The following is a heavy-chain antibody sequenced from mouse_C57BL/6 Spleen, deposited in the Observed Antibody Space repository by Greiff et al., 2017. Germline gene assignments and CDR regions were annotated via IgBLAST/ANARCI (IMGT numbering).Heavy chain of an antibody. CDR2: IDPSDSYT. CDR1: GYTFTSYW. CDR3: ARDGNYGGYFDY. V-gene: IGHV1-50*01. Sequence: QVQLKESGAELVKPGASVKLSCKASGYTFTSYWMQWVKQRPGQGLEWIGEIDPSDSYTNYNQKFKGKATLTVDTSSSTAYMQLSSLTSEDSAVYYCARDGNYGGYFDYWGQGTTLTVSS. J-gene: IGHJ2*01. D-gene: IGHD2-1*01.